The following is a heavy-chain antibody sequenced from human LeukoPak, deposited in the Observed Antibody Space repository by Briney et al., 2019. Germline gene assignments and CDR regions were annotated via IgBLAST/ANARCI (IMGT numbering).Heavy chain of an antibody. CDR3: ARGRGPVGEAGPYGMDV. V-gene: IGHV4-30-2*01. J-gene: IGHJ6*02. CDR2: IYHRGST. CDR1: GGSISSGGYY. D-gene: IGHD1-26*01. Sequence: SQTLSLTCTVSGGSISSGGYYWSWIRQPPGKGLEWIGYIYHRGSTYYNPSLKSRVTISVDTSKNQFSLKLSSVTAADTAVYYCARGRGPVGEAGPYGMDVWGQGTTVTVSS.